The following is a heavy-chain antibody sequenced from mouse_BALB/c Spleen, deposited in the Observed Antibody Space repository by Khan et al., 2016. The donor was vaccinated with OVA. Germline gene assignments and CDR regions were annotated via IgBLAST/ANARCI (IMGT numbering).Heavy chain of an antibody. D-gene: IGHD1-1*01. J-gene: IGHJ3*01. CDR3: ARHNYGPFAY. Sequence: VQLKQSGGDLVKPGGSLKLSCAAFGFTFSTYAMSWVRQTPDKRLEWVAIISTGGDYIYYPDSVKGRLTISRDNVKNPLYLQMSSLRSEDTAMYYCARHNYGPFAYWGQGTLVTVSA. CDR1: GFTFSTYA. CDR2: ISTGGDYI. V-gene: IGHV5-9-3*01.